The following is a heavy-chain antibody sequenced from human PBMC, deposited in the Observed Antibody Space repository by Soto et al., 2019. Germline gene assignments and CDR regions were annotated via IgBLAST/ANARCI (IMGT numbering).Heavy chain of an antibody. D-gene: IGHD3-10*01. V-gene: IGHV4-34*01. CDR1: GGSFSGYY. J-gene: IGHJ4*02. Sequence: QVQLQQWGAGLLKPSETLSLNCAVYGGSFSGYYWSWIRPPPGKGLEWIGEINHSGSTNYNPSLKCRVTISVDTSKNQFSLKLCSVTAADTAVYYCARCYPRRWGDFYYWGQGTLVTVSS. CDR3: ARCYPRRWGDFYY. CDR2: INHSGST.